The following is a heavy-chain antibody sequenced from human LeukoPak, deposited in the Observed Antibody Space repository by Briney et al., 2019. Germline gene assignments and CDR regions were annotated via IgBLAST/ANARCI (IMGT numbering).Heavy chain of an antibody. D-gene: IGHD3-22*01. Sequence: GGSLRLSCAASGFTFDDYGVSWVRQPRGKGLEWVSGINWNGGSTGYADSVKGRFTISRDNAKNSLYLQMNSLRAEDTALYYCARVDYYDGSGYYQPWGQGTLVTVSS. J-gene: IGHJ5*02. CDR2: INWNGGST. CDR3: ARVDYYDGSGYYQP. CDR1: GFTFDDYG. V-gene: IGHV3-20*04.